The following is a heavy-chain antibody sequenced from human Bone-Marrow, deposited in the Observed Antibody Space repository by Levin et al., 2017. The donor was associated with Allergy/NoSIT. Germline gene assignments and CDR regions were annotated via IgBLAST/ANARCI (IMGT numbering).Heavy chain of an antibody. V-gene: IGHV3-9*01. CDR2: ISWNSGSI. CDR1: GFTFDDYA. J-gene: IGHJ4*02. Sequence: GGSLRLSCAASGFTFDDYAMHWVRQAPGKGLEWVSGISWNSGSIGYADSVKGRFTISRDNAKNSLYLQMNSLRAEDTALYYCAKMRGSHQYYFDYWGQGTLVTVSS. CDR3: AKMRGSHQYYFDY. D-gene: IGHD3-16*01.